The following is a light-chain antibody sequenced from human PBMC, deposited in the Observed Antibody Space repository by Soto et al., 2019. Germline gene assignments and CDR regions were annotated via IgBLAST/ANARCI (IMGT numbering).Light chain of an antibody. J-gene: IGKJ4*01. CDR3: QQYNSYSPLT. CDR2: DAS. V-gene: IGKV1-5*01. Sequence: DIQMTQSPSTLSASVGDRVTITCRASQSISSWLAWYQQKPGKAPKLLSFDASSLESGVPSRFSGNGSGTEFTLTISSLQPDDFATYYCQQYNSYSPLTFGGGTKVEIK. CDR1: QSISSW.